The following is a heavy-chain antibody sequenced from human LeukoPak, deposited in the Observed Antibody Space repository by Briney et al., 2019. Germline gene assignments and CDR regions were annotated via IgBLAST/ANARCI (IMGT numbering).Heavy chain of an antibody. D-gene: IGHD2-15*01. CDR1: GGTFSSYA. CDR2: IIPIFGTA. Sequence: ASVKVSCKASGGTFSSYAISWVRQAPGQGLEWMGGIIPIFGTANYAQKFQGRVTITTDESTSTAYMELSSLRSEDTAVYYCAREGYCSGGSCQYFDCWGQGTLVTVSS. V-gene: IGHV1-69*05. CDR3: AREGYCSGGSCQYFDC. J-gene: IGHJ4*02.